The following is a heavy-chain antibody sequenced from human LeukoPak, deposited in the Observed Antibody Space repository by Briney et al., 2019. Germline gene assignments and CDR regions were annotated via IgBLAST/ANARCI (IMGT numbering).Heavy chain of an antibody. V-gene: IGHV1-18*01. Sequence: GASVKVSCKASGYTFTRFGISWVRQAPGQGFEWLGWISVYNGKTDYAQKYQGRLTMTTDTSTSTAYMELRSLRSDDTAVYYCASGSSGWYAGTLDHWGQGTLVTVSS. J-gene: IGHJ4*02. CDR1: GYTFTRFG. D-gene: IGHD6-19*01. CDR2: ISVYNGKT. CDR3: ASGSSGWYAGTLDH.